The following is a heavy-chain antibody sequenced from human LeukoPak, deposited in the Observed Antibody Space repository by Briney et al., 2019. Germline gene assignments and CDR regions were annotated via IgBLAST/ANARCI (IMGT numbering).Heavy chain of an antibody. CDR1: GFTFNNYW. CDR3: ARPTDEFRLDL. V-gene: IGHV3-7*01. Sequence: PGGSLTLSCAASGFTFNNYWMNWVRQAPGKGLEWVANISPDGREKKYVDSLRGRFTISRDNAKNSVFLQMNSLTAEDTAVYFCARPTDEFRLDLWGQGTLVTVSS. J-gene: IGHJ5*02. CDR2: ISPDGREK. D-gene: IGHD4-11*01.